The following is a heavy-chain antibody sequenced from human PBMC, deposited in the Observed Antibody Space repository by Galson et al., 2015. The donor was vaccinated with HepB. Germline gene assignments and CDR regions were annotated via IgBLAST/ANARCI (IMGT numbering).Heavy chain of an antibody. CDR3: AKASNRITMVRGVIWGDYYYYGMDV. D-gene: IGHD3-10*01. J-gene: IGHJ6*02. V-gene: IGHV3-53*01. Sequence: SLRLSCAASGFTVSSNYMSWVRQAPGKGLEWVSVIYSGGSTYYADSVKGRFTISRDNSKNTLYLQMNSLRAEDTAVYYCAKASNRITMVRGVIWGDYYYYGMDVWGQGTTVTVSS. CDR1: GFTVSSNY. CDR2: IYSGGST.